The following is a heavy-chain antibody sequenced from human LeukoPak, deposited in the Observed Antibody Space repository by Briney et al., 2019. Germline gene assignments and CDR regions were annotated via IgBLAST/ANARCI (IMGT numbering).Heavy chain of an antibody. D-gene: IGHD6-19*01. CDR3: AREALDAGIAVAGTLEPWFDP. CDR1: GYTFSSYA. J-gene: IGHJ5*02. V-gene: IGHV3-30-3*01. CDR2: ISYDGSNK. Sequence: GGSLRLSCAASGYTFSSYAMHWVRQAPGKGLEWVAVISYDGSNKYYADSVKGRFTISRDNSKNTLYLQMNSLRAEDTAVYYCAREALDAGIAVAGTLEPWFDPWGQGTLVTVSS.